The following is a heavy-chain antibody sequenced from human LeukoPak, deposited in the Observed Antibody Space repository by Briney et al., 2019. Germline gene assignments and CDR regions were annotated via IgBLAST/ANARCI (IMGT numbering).Heavy chain of an antibody. CDR3: ARVPPSSSSTVGYYYYGMDV. Sequence: PSETLSLTCAVYGGSFSGYYWSWIRQPPGKGLEWIGEINHSGSTNYNPSLKSRVTISVETSKNQFSLKLSSVTAADTAVYYCARVPPSSSSTVGYYYYGMDVWGQGTTVTVSS. CDR2: INHSGST. J-gene: IGHJ6*02. CDR1: GGSFSGYY. D-gene: IGHD6-13*01. V-gene: IGHV4-34*01.